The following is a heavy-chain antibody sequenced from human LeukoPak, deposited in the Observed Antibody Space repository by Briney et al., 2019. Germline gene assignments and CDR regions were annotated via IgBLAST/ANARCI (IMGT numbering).Heavy chain of an antibody. Sequence: GGSLRLSCAASGFTFSNHGMNWVRQAPGKGLEWVSGISPSGDITYYADSVKGRFTISRDNSKNSLYLQMNSLRAEDTAVYYCARDKYDAFDIWGQGTMVTVSS. V-gene: IGHV3-23*01. CDR1: GFTFSNHG. J-gene: IGHJ3*02. CDR2: ISPSGDIT. CDR3: ARDKYDAFDI.